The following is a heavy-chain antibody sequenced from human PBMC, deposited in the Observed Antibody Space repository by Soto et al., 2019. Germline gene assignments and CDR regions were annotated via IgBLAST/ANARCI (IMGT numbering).Heavy chain of an antibody. V-gene: IGHV3-33*01. CDR1: GFTFSSYG. Sequence: GGSLRLSCAASGFTFSSYGMHWVRQAPGKGLEWVAVIWYDGSNKYYADSVKGRFTMSRDDVKNTLFFQLNSLRVEDTAVYYCARDIDYCGQGTLVTVSS. CDR2: IWYDGSNK. J-gene: IGHJ4*02. CDR3: ARDIDY.